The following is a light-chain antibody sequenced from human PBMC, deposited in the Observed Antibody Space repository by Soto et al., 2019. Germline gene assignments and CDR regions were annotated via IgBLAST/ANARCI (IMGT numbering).Light chain of an antibody. CDR2: GAS. Sequence: EIVMXQXPXTLSVSPGERATLSCRASQSVSSNLAWYQQKPGQAPRLLIYGASTRATGIPARFSGSGSGTEFTLTISSLQSEDFVVYYCQQYNNWPMTFGQGTKVEIK. J-gene: IGKJ1*01. CDR3: QQYNNWPMT. CDR1: QSVSSN. V-gene: IGKV3-15*01.